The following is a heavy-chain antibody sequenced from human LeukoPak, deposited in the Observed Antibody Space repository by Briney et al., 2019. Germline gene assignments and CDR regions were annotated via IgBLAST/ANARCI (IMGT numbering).Heavy chain of an antibody. J-gene: IGHJ3*02. D-gene: IGHD3-3*01. CDR2: ISGSGGST. V-gene: IGHV3-23*01. Sequence: GGSLRLSCAASGFTFSSYAMSWVRQAPGKGLEWVSAISGSGGSTYYADSVKGQFTISRDNSKNTLYLQMNSLRAEDTAVYYCAKGYDFWSGYYHDDAFDIWGQGTMVTVSS. CDR1: GFTFSSYA. CDR3: AKGYDFWSGYYHDDAFDI.